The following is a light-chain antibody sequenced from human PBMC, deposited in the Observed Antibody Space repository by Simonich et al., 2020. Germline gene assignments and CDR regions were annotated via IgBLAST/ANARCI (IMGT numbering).Light chain of an antibody. J-gene: IGKJ4*01. V-gene: IGKV4-1*01. CDR3: QQRSNWPLT. CDR2: WAS. Sequence: DIVMTQSPDSLAVSLGERATINCKSSQSVLYSSNNKNYLAWYQQKPGQPPKLLIYWASTRESGVPDRVSGSGSGTDFTLTISSLQAEDVAVYYCQQRSNWPLTFGGGTKVEIK. CDR1: QSVLYSSNNKNY.